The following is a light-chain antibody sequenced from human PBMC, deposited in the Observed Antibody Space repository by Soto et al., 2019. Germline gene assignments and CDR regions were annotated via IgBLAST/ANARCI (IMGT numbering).Light chain of an antibody. CDR1: QSVGSSY. CDR2: DAF. Sequence: EIVLTQSPGTLSLSPVERATLSCRASQSVGSSYLAWYQQKPGQAPRLLIYDAFNRATGIPDRFSGGGSGTDFTPTITRLEPEDFAVYYCQYYGNSPLTCGQGTKVDIK. V-gene: IGKV3-20*01. J-gene: IGKJ1*01. CDR3: QYYGNSPLT.